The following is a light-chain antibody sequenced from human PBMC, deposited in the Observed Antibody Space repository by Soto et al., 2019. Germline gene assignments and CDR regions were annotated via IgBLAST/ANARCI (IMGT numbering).Light chain of an antibody. Sequence: DMQMTQSPSSVSASVGDRVTITCQASQDIRNYLNWYQQKPGKAPKLMIYDASNLETGVPSRFSGSGSVTDFDFTISSLQPEDIATYYCQQYDHLPFTFGPGTKVDIK. CDR3: QQYDHLPFT. CDR2: DAS. CDR1: QDIRNY. V-gene: IGKV1-33*01. J-gene: IGKJ3*01.